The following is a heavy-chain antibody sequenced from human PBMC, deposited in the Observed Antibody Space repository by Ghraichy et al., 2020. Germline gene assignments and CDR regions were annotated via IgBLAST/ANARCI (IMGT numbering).Heavy chain of an antibody. Sequence: SVKVSCKASGATFSSYAINWVRQAPGQGLEWMGGIIPVFRRPHYAQKFQGRITIAADDDINTVYLELTGLKSDDTAMYYCARASGIQLWSRFDYWGQGTLVTVSS. CDR2: IIPVFRRP. D-gene: IGHD5-18*01. CDR1: GATFSSYA. J-gene: IGHJ4*02. CDR3: ARASGIQLWSRFDY. V-gene: IGHV1-69*13.